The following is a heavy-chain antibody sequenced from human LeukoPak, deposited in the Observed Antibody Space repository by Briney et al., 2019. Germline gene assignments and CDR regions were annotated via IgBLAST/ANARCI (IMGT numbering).Heavy chain of an antibody. V-gene: IGHV3-48*03. CDR3: ARSARLMKGVVEVTALDD. Sequence: GGSLRLSCAASGFTFSSYEMNWVRQAPGKGLEWIAYLSSSGSAFSHADSVKGRFTIARDNAKNSVYLEMNSLRADDTAVYYCARSARLMKGVVEVTALDDWGQGTLVTVSS. CDR2: LSSSGSAF. D-gene: IGHD3-3*01. J-gene: IGHJ4*02. CDR1: GFTFSSYE.